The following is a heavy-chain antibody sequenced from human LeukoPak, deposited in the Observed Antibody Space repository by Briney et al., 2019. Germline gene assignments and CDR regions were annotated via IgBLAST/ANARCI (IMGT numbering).Heavy chain of an antibody. D-gene: IGHD6-19*01. CDR2: ISGGGRT. V-gene: IGHV3-23*01. CDR1: GFTFSSYA. J-gene: IGHJ4*02. CDR3: AKDRLSHIAVAGSSGFDY. Sequence: GGSLRLSCAASGFTFSSYAMSWVRQAPGKGLDWVSTISGGGRTYSADSVKGRFTISRDNSKNTLYLQMSSLRAEDTAVYYCAKDRLSHIAVAGSSGFDYWGQGTLVTVSS.